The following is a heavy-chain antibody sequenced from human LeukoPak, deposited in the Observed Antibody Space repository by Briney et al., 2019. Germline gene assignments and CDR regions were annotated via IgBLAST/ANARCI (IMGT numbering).Heavy chain of an antibody. CDR2: IYHSGST. V-gene: IGHV4-38-2*02. CDR1: GGSFSGYY. J-gene: IGHJ3*02. Sequence: SETLSLTCAVYGGSFSGYYWGWIRQPPGKGLEWIGSIYHSGSTYYNPSLKSRVTISVDTSKNQFSLKLSSVTATDTAAYYCAREGSMVRDAFDIWGQGTMVTVSS. CDR3: AREGSMVRDAFDI. D-gene: IGHD3-10*01.